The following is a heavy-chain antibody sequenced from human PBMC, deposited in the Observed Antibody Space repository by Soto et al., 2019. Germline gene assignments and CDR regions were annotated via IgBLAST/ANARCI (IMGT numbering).Heavy chain of an antibody. V-gene: IGHV3-30*18. CDR1: GFTFSSYG. J-gene: IGHJ4*02. D-gene: IGHD2-2*01. Sequence: QVQLVESGGGVVQPGRSLRLSCAASGFTFSSYGMHWVRQAPGKGLEWVAVISYDGSNKYYADSVKGRFTISRDNSKNTLYLQMNSLRAEDTAVYYCAKAPAYCSSTSCDANPYYFDYWGQGTLVTVSS. CDR2: ISYDGSNK. CDR3: AKAPAYCSSTSCDANPYYFDY.